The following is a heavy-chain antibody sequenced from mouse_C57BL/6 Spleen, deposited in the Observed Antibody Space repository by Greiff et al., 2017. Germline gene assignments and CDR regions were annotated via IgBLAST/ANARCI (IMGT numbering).Heavy chain of an antibody. CDR2: INPSTGGT. V-gene: IGHV1-42*01. CDR1: GYSFTGYY. J-gene: IGHJ3*01. CDR3: ARSSGFAY. Sequence: EVQLQESGPELVKPGASVKISCKASGYSFTGYYLNWVKQSPEKSLEWIGEINPSTGGTTYNQKFKAKATLTVDKSSSTAYMQLKSLTSEDSAVYYFARSSGFAYWGQGTLVTVSA.